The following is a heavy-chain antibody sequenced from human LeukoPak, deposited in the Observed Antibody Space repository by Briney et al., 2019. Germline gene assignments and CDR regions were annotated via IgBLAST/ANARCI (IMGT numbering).Heavy chain of an antibody. CDR3: ATGHSYGYDY. Sequence: TGGPLRLSCAASGLTFSGFWMHWVRQPPGKGLVWVALVKGDGRTTIYADSVKGRFTISRDNAKNTLYLQMNSLRADDSGVYYCATGHSYGYDYWGQGVLVTVSS. CDR1: GLTFSGFW. D-gene: IGHD5-18*01. V-gene: IGHV3-74*01. J-gene: IGHJ4*02. CDR2: VKGDGRTT.